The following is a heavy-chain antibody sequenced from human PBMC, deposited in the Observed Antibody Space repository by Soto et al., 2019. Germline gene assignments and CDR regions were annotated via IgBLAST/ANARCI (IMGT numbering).Heavy chain of an antibody. V-gene: IGHV1-18*01. D-gene: IGHD6-19*01. J-gene: IGHJ3*02. Sequence: QVQLVQSGGEVKRPGASVKVSCKAAGYRFSDYGISWVRQAPGQGLEWMGWISADIGHANYAQNLQDRVTMTTDKSTSTVYMDLTSLRSDDTAFYYCARDKGGWTDTIDIWGQGTRVTVSS. CDR1: GYRFSDYG. CDR3: ARDKGGWTDTIDI. CDR2: ISADIGHA.